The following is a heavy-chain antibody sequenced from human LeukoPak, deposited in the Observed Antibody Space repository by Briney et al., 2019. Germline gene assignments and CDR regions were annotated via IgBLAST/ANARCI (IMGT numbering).Heavy chain of an antibody. J-gene: IGHJ4*02. CDR2: INHSGST. Sequence: SETLSLTCAVYGGSFSGYYWSWIRQPPGKGLEWSGEINHSGSTNYNPSLKSRVTISVDTSKNQFSLKLSSVTAADTAVYYCASTRPTYYYDSSGYSPLYWGQGTLVTVSS. CDR3: ASTRPTYYYDSSGYSPLY. V-gene: IGHV4-34*01. CDR1: GGSFSGYY. D-gene: IGHD3-22*01.